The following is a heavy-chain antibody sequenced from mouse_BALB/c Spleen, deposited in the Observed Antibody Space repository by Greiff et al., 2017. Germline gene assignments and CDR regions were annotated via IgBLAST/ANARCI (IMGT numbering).Heavy chain of an antibody. CDR2: IYPGAGDT. D-gene: IGHD2-1*01. CDR3: ARCNYGNYFDY. Sequence: QVQLQQSGAELVRPGSSVKISCKASGYAFSSYWMNWVKQRPGQGLEWIGQIYPGAGDTNYNGKFKGKATLTADKSSSTAYMQLSSLTSEDSAVYFCARCNYGNYFDYWGQGTTLTVSS. V-gene: IGHV1-80*01. CDR1: GYAFSSYW. J-gene: IGHJ2*01.